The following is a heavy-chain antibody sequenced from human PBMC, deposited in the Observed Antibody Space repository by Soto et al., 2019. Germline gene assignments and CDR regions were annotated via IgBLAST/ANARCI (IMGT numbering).Heavy chain of an antibody. Sequence: SVKVSCKASGFTFTSSAMQWVRQARGQRLEWIGWIVVGSGNTNYAQKFQERVTITRDMSTSTAYMELSSLRSEDTAVYYCAAGYYDSSGYYYSSYYYGMDVWGQGTPVTVSS. CDR2: IVVGSGNT. J-gene: IGHJ6*02. D-gene: IGHD3-22*01. CDR1: GFTFTSSA. V-gene: IGHV1-58*02. CDR3: AAGYYDSSGYYYSSYYYGMDV.